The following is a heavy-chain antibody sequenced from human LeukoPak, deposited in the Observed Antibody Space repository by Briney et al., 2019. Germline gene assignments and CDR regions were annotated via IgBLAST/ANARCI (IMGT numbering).Heavy chain of an antibody. CDR1: GAPINGYY. J-gene: IGHJ4*02. CDR2: IYYSGTT. V-gene: IGHV4-59*01. Sequence: SEALSLTCTVSGAPINGYYWSWIRQPPGKVLEWIGYIYYSGTTSYNPSLKSRVILSVDTSKNKLSLLVSSVTTADTAVYYCARDVTGPFDSWGQGTLVTVSS. CDR3: ARDVTGPFDS.